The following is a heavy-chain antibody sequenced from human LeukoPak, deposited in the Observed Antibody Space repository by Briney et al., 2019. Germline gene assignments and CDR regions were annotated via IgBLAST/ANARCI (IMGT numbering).Heavy chain of an antibody. J-gene: IGHJ6*03. CDR1: GGTFSSYA. CDR3: ARAGIVGATNYYYYYYMDV. D-gene: IGHD1-26*01. V-gene: IGHV1-69*01. Sequence: ASVKVSCKASGGTFSSYAINWVRQAPGQGLEWMGGIIPIFGTANYAQKFQGRVTITADESTSTAYMELSSLRSEDTAVYYCARAGIVGATNYYYYYYMDVWGKGTTVTISS. CDR2: IIPIFGTA.